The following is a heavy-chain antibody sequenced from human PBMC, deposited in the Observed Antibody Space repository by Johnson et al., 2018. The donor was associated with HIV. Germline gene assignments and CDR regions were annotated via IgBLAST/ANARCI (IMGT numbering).Heavy chain of an antibody. J-gene: IGHJ3*01. D-gene: IGHD4-17*01. Sequence: VQLVESGGGLVKPGGSLRLSCAASGFTFSAYYMSWIRQAPGKGLECLAYISSSGSSVYYTDSVKGRFTISRDNTNNSLHLQMNSLRAEDTAVYYCARDATPWGGAYVGYAFDLWGQGTMVAVSS. CDR1: GFTFSAYY. V-gene: IGHV3-11*04. CDR3: ARDATPWGGAYVGYAFDL. CDR2: ISSSGSSV.